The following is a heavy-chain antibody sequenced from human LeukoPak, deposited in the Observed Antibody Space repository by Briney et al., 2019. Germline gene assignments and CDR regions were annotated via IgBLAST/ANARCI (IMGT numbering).Heavy chain of an antibody. V-gene: IGHV1-69*04. Sequence: SVTVSFKASGGTFTIYAISWVRQAPGQGLEWMGRIIPILGIANYAQKFQGRVTITADKSTSTAYMELSSLRSEDTAVYYCARGRDWFDPWGQGTLVTVSS. CDR2: IIPILGIA. J-gene: IGHJ5*02. CDR1: GGTFTIYA. CDR3: ARGRDWFDP.